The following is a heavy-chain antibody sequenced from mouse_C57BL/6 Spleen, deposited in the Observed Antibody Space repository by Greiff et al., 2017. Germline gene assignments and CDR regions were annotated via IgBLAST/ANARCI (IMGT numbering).Heavy chain of an antibody. CDR2: IYPGGGYT. CDR1: GYTFTNYW. CDR3: ARREYDYDGYYDV. J-gene: IGHJ1*03. D-gene: IGHD2-4*01. Sequence: QVQLQQSGAELVRPGTSVKMSCKASGYTFTNYWIGWAKQRPGHGLEWIGDIYPGGGYTTYNEKFKGKATLTADKSSSTAYMQFSSLTSEDSAIYYCARREYDYDGYYDVWGTGTTVTVSS. V-gene: IGHV1-63*01.